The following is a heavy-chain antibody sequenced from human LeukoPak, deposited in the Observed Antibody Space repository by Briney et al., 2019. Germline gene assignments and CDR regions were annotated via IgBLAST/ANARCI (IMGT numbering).Heavy chain of an antibody. J-gene: IGHJ3*02. CDR3: ARDLGGGLGYCSGGSCYSRDDAFDI. CDR1: EFTFSFYW. D-gene: IGHD2-15*01. Sequence: GGSLRLSCAASEFTFSFYWMTWVRQAPGKGLEWVANILPDGSKTYYLDSVKGRFTISRDNPTNSLYLQMNSLRAEDTAVYYCARDLGGGLGYCSGGSCYSRDDAFDIWGQGTMVTVSS. CDR2: ILPDGSKT. V-gene: IGHV3-7*01.